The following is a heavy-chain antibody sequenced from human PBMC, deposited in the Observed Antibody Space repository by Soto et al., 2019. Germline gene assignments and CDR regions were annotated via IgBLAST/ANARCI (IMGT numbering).Heavy chain of an antibody. CDR3: ARGHDSGDNEGWYFDL. CDR2: IVPIIGLA. Sequence: QVQLVQSGAEVKKSGSSVKVSCKASGGTFSTYIVSWVRKAPGQGLEWMGRIVPIIGLAHYAQNFQGRVTITADKSTSTAYMELSSLRSEDTAVYYCARGHDSGDNEGWYFDLWGRGTQVTV. J-gene: IGHJ2*01. V-gene: IGHV1-69*02. CDR1: GGTFSTYI. D-gene: IGHD4-17*01.